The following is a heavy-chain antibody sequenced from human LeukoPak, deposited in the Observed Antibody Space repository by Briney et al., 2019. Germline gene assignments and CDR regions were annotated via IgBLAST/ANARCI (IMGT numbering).Heavy chain of an antibody. CDR3: ARVELELRWSYAFDI. CDR2: IYYSGST. CDR1: GGSISSSSYY. D-gene: IGHD1-7*01. Sequence: PSETLSLTCTVSGGSISSSSYYWGWIRQPPGKGLEWIGSIYYSGSTYYNPSLKSRVTISVDTSKNQFSLKLSSVTAADTAVYYCARVELELRWSYAFDIWGQGTMVTVSS. V-gene: IGHV4-39*01. J-gene: IGHJ3*02.